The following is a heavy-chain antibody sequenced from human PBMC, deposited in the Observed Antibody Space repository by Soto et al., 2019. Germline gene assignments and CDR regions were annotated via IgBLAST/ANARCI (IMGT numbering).Heavy chain of an antibody. J-gene: IGHJ4*02. CDR2: ISGYNGNT. CDR3: AIDLGAQIVDY. D-gene: IGHD1-26*01. Sequence: QVQLVQSGAEVKKPGASVKVSCKASGYTFISYGISWVRQAPGQGLEWMGWISGYNGNTKYAQKLQGRVTMTTNTSTSTDYMELRSLRSDDKAVYYCAIDLGAQIVDYWGQGTLVTVSS. V-gene: IGHV1-18*01. CDR1: GYTFISYG.